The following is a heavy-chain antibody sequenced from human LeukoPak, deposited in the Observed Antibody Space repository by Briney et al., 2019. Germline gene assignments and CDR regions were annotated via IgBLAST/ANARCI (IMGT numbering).Heavy chain of an antibody. J-gene: IGHJ4*02. CDR3: ARDERSAVAGTVNY. CDR2: IWNDGTKR. D-gene: IGHD6-19*01. Sequence: GGSLRLSCAASGFTFSHYGMHWVRQAPGKGLEWVAVIWNDGTKRYYSDSVKGRFTIPRDKSKNALDLHMDSLGAEDTAVYYCARDERSAVAGTVNYWGQGTLVTVSS. V-gene: IGHV3-33*01. CDR1: GFTFSHYG.